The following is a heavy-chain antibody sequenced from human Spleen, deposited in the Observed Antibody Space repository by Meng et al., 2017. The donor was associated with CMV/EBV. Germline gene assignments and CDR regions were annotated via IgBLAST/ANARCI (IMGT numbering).Heavy chain of an antibody. CDR1: GGSLSSGSHY. J-gene: IGHJ4*02. V-gene: IGHV4-31*02. CDR2: IYFTGGT. D-gene: IGHD4/OR15-4a*01. CDR3: ARGGATRENYYDF. Sequence: FSGGSLSSGSHYWSWLRQHPGKGLEWIGYIYFTGGTYYNPSLKSRVSISADTSKTQFSLNLSSMTAADTAVYYCARGGATRENYYDFWGQGTLVTVSS.